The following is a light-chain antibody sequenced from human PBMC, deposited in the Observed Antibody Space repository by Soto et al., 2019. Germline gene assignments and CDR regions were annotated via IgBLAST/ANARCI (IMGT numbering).Light chain of an antibody. V-gene: IGKV3-20*01. J-gene: IGKJ4*01. CDR3: QQFSSYPLT. CDR1: QSVSSSY. Sequence: ENVFTQSPGTLSLSPGERATLSCRASQSVSSSYLALYQQKPGQAPRLLIYGASSRATGIPDRFSGSGSGTDFTLTISRLEPEDFAVYYCQQFSSYPLTFGGGTKVDIK. CDR2: GAS.